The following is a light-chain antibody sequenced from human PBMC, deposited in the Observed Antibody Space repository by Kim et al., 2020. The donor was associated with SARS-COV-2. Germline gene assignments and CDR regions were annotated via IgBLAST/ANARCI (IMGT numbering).Light chain of an antibody. CDR2: AAS. CDR3: QQSYSTPT. J-gene: IGKJ4*01. Sequence: IQMTQFPSSLSASVGDRVTITCRASQSISSYLNWYQQKPGKAPKLLIYAASSLQSGVPSRFSGSGSRTDFTLTISSLQTEDFASYYSQQSYSTPTFGGGTKLEI. CDR1: QSISSY. V-gene: IGKV1-39*01.